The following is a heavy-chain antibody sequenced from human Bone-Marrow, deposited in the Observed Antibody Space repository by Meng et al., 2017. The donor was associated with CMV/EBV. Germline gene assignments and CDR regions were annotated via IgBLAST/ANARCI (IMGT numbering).Heavy chain of an antibody. CDR3: AKSFYAAAYYWYFDL. CDR1: GFTFSSYA. Sequence: GESLKISCVASGFTFSSYAMTWVRQAPGKGLEWVSVIYSGGSSTYYADSVKGRFTISRDNSKNTLYLQMNSLRAEDTAVYYCAKSFYAAAYYWYFDLWGRGTLVTVSS. V-gene: IGHV3-23*03. D-gene: IGHD2/OR15-2a*01. J-gene: IGHJ2*01. CDR2: IYSGGSST.